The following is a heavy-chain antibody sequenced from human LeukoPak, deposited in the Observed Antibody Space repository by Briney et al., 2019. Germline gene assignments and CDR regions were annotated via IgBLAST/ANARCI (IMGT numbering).Heavy chain of an antibody. CDR2: ISYDGSNK. Sequence: PGGSLRLSCAASGFTFSSYGMHWVRQAPGKGLEWVAVISYDGSNKYYADSVKGRFTTSRDNSKNTLYLQMNSLRAEDTAVYYCAKDKWDYYGSFDYWGQGTLVTVSS. CDR3: AKDKWDYYGSFDY. D-gene: IGHD3-10*01. CDR1: GFTFSSYG. J-gene: IGHJ4*02. V-gene: IGHV3-30*18.